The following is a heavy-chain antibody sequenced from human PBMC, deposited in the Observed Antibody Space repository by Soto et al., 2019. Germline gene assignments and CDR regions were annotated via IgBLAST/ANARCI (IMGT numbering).Heavy chain of an antibody. CDR3: ARVPFSGAYNWFDP. D-gene: IGHD3-3*01. Sequence: AYGPTLVNPTETLTLTCTVSGFSLTNAKMGVTWIRQPPGKALEWLAHIFSNDEKSYSTSLKSRLTISKDPSKSQVILTMTNMDPVDTATYYCARVPFSGAYNWFDPWGQGTRVTFSS. V-gene: IGHV2-26*01. CDR1: GFSLTNAKMG. J-gene: IGHJ5*02. CDR2: IFSNDEK.